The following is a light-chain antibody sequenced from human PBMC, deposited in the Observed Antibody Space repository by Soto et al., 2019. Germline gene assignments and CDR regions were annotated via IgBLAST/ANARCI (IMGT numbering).Light chain of an antibody. CDR1: QSVSSNN. V-gene: IGKV3-20*01. CDR2: GAS. Sequence: EIVLTRSPGTLSLSPGERATLSCRASQSVSSNNLAWYQQRPGQAPRVVIYGASTRATGIPERFSGSGSGTDFTLTISRLEPEDFAVYYCQQYGRSPFTFGHGTKVDIK. J-gene: IGKJ3*01. CDR3: QQYGRSPFT.